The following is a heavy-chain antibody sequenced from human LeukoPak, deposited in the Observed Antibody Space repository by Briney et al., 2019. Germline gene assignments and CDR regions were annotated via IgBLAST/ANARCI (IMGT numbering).Heavy chain of an antibody. V-gene: IGHV3-23*01. CDR3: AKGSGVHY. CDR2: VSRFGGTT. CDR1: GFTFDSYA. D-gene: IGHD3-10*01. J-gene: IGHJ4*02. Sequence: SGGSLRLSCAASGFTFDSYAMSWVRQAPGKGLEWVSAVSRFGGTTYYADSAKGRFTISRDNSNNTVYLQMNSLRADDTAVYYCAKGSGVHYWGQGTLVIVSS.